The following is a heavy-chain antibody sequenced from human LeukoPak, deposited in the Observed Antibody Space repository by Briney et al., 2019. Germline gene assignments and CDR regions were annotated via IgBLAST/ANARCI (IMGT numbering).Heavy chain of an antibody. Sequence: GGSLRLSCAASGFTFSSYEMNWVRQAPGKGLEWVSYISSSGSTKYCADSVKGRFTISRDNAKNSLYLQMNSLRAEDTAVYYCARKDYGGYAYYYYGLDVWGKGTTVTVSS. J-gene: IGHJ6*04. CDR1: GFTFSSYE. D-gene: IGHD5-12*01. CDR3: ARKDYGGYAYYYYGLDV. V-gene: IGHV3-48*03. CDR2: ISSSGSTK.